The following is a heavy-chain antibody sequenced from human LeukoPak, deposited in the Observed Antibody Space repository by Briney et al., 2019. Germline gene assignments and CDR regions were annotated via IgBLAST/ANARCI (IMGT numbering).Heavy chain of an antibody. Sequence: SETLSLTCTVSGVSISSGSYYWRWIRQPAGKGLEWIARIYTSGSTNYNPSLKSRVTISVDTSKNQFSLKLSSVTAADTAVYYCARGVVVTVPYYFDYWGQGTLVTVSS. CDR3: ARGVVVTVPYYFDY. CDR1: GVSISSGSYY. D-gene: IGHD2-21*02. CDR2: IYTSGST. V-gene: IGHV4-61*02. J-gene: IGHJ4*02.